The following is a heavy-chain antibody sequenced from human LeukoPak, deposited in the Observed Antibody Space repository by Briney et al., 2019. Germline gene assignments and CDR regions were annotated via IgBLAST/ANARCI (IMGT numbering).Heavy chain of an antibody. J-gene: IGHJ4*02. D-gene: IGHD6-19*01. CDR2: IWYDGSNK. V-gene: IGHV3-33*01. Sequence: PGRSLRLSCAASGFTFSSYVMHWVRQAPAKGLEWVAVIWYDGSNKYYADSVKGRFTISRDNSKNTLYLQMNSLRAEDTAVYYCARAVAVETSFDYWGQGTLVTVSS. CDR3: ARAVAVETSFDY. CDR1: GFTFSSYV.